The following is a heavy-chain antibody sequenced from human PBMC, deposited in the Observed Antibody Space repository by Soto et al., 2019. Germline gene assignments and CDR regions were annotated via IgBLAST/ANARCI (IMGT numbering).Heavy chain of an antibody. CDR2: IYYSGST. V-gene: IGHV4-59*01. CDR1: GGSISSYY. J-gene: IGHJ4*02. Sequence: PSETLSLTCTVSGGSISSYYWSWIRQPPGKGLEWIGYIYYSGSTNYNPSLKSRVTISVDTSKNQFSLKLSSVTAADTAVYYCARGKDLAFRAGYSGYEPIDYWGQGTLVTVSS. D-gene: IGHD5-12*01. CDR3: ARGKDLAFRAGYSGYEPIDY.